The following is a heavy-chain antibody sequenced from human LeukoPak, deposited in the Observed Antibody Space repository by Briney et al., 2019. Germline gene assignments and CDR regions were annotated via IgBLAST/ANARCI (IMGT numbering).Heavy chain of an antibody. D-gene: IGHD3-9*01. J-gene: IGHJ4*02. Sequence: ETLSLTCAVYGGSFSGYYWSWIRQPPGKGLEWIGEINHSGSTNYNPSLKSRVAISVDTSKNQFSLKLSSVTAADTAVYYCARRIYYDILTGYYVPFDYWGQGTLVTVSS. V-gene: IGHV4-34*01. CDR2: INHSGST. CDR3: ARRIYYDILTGYYVPFDY. CDR1: GGSFSGYY.